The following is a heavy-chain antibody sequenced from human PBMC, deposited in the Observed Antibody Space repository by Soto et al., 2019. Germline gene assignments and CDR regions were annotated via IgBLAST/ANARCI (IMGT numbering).Heavy chain of an antibody. CDR1: GFTFSSYS. V-gene: IGHV3-23*01. CDR2: INDSGDLR. J-gene: IGHJ4*02. Sequence: GGSLRLSCAASGFTFSSYSMNWVRQAPGKGLEWVSTINDSGDLRYYAESVRGRFTISRDNSKNTLYLQVNDLRAEDTARYHCAKAFGDWYPFEKWGLGALVTVSS. CDR3: AKAFGDWYPFEK. D-gene: IGHD6-19*01.